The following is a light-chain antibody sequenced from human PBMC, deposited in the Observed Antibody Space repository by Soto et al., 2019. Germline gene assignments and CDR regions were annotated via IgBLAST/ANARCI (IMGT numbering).Light chain of an antibody. CDR2: DAS. CDR1: QSVSIN. Sequence: EIVMTQSPATLSVSPGERATLSCRASQSVSINLAWYQQKPGQTPRLLNYDASTRATGIPARFSGSGSGTEFTLTISSLQSEDFAVYYCQQYNSWPETFGQGTKVEIK. J-gene: IGKJ1*01. V-gene: IGKV3-15*01. CDR3: QQYNSWPET.